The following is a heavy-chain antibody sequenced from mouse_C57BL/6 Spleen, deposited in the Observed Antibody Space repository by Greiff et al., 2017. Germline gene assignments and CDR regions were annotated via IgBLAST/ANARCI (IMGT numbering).Heavy chain of an antibody. CDR3: ACRYDYDDGDYAMDY. CDR2: IHPSDSDT. CDR1: GYTFTSYW. V-gene: IGHV1-74*01. Sequence: QVQLKQPGAELVKPGASVKVSCKASGYTFTSYWMHWVKQRPGQGLEWIGRIHPSDSDTNYNQKFKGKATLTVDKSSSTAYMQLSSLTSEDSAVYYWACRYDYDDGDYAMDYWGQGTSVTVSS. D-gene: IGHD2-4*01. J-gene: IGHJ4*01.